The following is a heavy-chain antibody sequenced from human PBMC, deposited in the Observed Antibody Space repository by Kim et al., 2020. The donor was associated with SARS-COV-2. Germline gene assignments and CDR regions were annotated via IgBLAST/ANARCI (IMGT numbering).Heavy chain of an antibody. Sequence: AQKFQGRLTMTRDTSTSTVYMELSSLRSEDTAVYYCARDQVAVAGRWFDPWGQGTLVTVSS. V-gene: IGHV1-46*01. CDR3: ARDQVAVAGRWFDP. D-gene: IGHD6-19*01. J-gene: IGHJ5*02.